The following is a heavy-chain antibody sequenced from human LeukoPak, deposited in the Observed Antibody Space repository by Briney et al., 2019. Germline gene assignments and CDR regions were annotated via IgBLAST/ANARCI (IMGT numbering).Heavy chain of an antibody. CDR3: ARDGARYGDYAYYFDY. V-gene: IGHV4-4*07. D-gene: IGHD4-17*01. CDR1: GGSISSYY. J-gene: IGHJ4*02. CDR2: IYTSGST. Sequence: PSETLSLTCTVSGGSISSYYWSWLRQPAGKGLEWIGRIYTSGSTNYNPSLKSRVTMSVDTSKNQFSLKLSSVTAADTAVYYCARDGARYGDYAYYFDYWGQGTLVTVSS.